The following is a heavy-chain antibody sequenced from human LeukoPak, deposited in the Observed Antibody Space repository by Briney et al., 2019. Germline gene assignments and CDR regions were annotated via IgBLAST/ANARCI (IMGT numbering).Heavy chain of an antibody. Sequence: GASVKVSCKVSGYTLTELSMHWVRQAPGKGLEWMGGFDPEDGETIYAQKFQGRVTMTEDTSTDTAYMELSSLRAEDTAVYYCATPRPGIAAAGIRGYDYWGQGTLVTVSS. D-gene: IGHD6-13*01. V-gene: IGHV1-24*01. CDR3: ATPRPGIAAAGIRGYDY. CDR1: GYTLTELS. CDR2: FDPEDGET. J-gene: IGHJ4*02.